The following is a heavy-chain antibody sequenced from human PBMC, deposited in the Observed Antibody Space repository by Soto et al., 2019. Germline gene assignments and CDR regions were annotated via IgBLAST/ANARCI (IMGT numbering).Heavy chain of an antibody. D-gene: IGHD3-10*01. CDR3: TRQGFGEVHGLVDG. Sequence: SETLSLTCTVSGGSISSYYWSWIRQPPGKGLEWIGYIYYSGSTNYNPSLKSRVTLSVDTSKNQFSLKLSSVTAADAAVYYCTRQGFGEVHGLVDGWGQGLTVTVSS. CDR1: GGSISSYY. CDR2: IYYSGST. J-gene: IGHJ6*02. V-gene: IGHV4-59*08.